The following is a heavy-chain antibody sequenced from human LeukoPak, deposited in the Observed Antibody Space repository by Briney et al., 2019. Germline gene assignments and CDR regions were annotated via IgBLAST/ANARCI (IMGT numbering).Heavy chain of an antibody. J-gene: IGHJ4*02. D-gene: IGHD6-19*01. CDR3: ARGRSSGWIDY. V-gene: IGHV4-30-2*01. Sequence: SSQTLSLTCAVSGGSISSGGYSWSWIRQPPGKGLGWIGYIYHSGSTYYNPSLKSRVTISVDRSKNQFSLKLSSVTAADTAVYYCARGRSSGWIDYWGQGTLVTVSS. CDR2: IYHSGST. CDR1: GGSISSGGYS.